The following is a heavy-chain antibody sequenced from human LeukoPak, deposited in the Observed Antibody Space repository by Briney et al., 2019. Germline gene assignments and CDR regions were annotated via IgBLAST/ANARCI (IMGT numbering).Heavy chain of an antibody. CDR2: IYYSGSS. J-gene: IGHJ4*02. CDR3: ARHTELGGDFDY. V-gene: IGHV4-59*08. D-gene: IGHD1-14*01. CDR1: SGSISRYY. Sequence: SETLSLTCTVSSGSISRYYWSWIRQPPGKGLEWIGYIYYSGSSNYNPSLKSRVTISVDTSKNQLSLKVSSVTAADTAVYYCARHTELGGDFDYWGQGTLVTVSS.